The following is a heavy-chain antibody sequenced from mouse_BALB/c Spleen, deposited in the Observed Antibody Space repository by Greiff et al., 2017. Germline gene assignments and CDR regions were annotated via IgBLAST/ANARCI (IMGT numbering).Heavy chain of an antibody. D-gene: IGHD2-14*01. CDR2: ISYSGST. V-gene: IGHV3-2*02. J-gene: IGHJ2*01. CDR1: GYSITSDYA. CDR3: AKGYRYDDGGFDY. Sequence: EVKLMESGPGLVKPSQSLSLTCTVTGYSITSDYAWNWIRQFPGNKLEWMGYISYSGSTSYNPSLKSRISITRDTSKNQFFLQLNSVTTEDTATYYCAKGYRYDDGGFDYWGQGTTLTVSS.